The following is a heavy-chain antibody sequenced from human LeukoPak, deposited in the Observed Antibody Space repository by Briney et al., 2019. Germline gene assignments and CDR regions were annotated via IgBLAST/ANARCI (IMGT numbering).Heavy chain of an antibody. CDR3: ARARNIITAGYLVP. CDR2: IYTGGCT. D-gene: IGHD6-13*01. CDR1: GFTFSDYA. Sequence: GGSLRLSCAASGFTFSDYAMTWVRQAPGRGLEWVAGIYTGGCTYYAGSVKGRFTISRDNSKNTLYLQMNSLRAEDTAVYHCARARNIITAGYLVPWGQGTLVTVSS. V-gene: IGHV3-66*01. J-gene: IGHJ5*02.